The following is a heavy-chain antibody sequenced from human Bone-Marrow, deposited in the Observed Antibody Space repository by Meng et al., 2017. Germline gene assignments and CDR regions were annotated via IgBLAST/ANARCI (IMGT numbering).Heavy chain of an antibody. CDR2: VNAGNDNT. CDR3: ARGLWSGKTNYCLDY. J-gene: IGHJ4*02. D-gene: IGHD2-21*01. CDR1: GYTFTNFA. Sequence: QVQFVQSGAEVKKPGASVKVSCKASGYTFTNFAIHWVRQAPGQRLEWMGWVNAGNDNTKYSQKFQGRVTITRDASASTAYMDLSSLRSEDTAVYYCARGLWSGKTNYCLDYWGQGTLVTVSS. V-gene: IGHV1-3*01.